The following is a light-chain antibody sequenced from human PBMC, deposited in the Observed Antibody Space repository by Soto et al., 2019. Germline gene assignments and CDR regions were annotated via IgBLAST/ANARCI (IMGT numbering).Light chain of an antibody. Sequence: EIVLTQSPATLSLSPGERATLSCRASQGVSSYLAWYQQKPGPAPRLLISGASNRATGIPARFSGSGPGTDFNLTISSLEPEDFAVYYCQQRSNWHGITVGQGTRLEIK. CDR3: QQRSNWHGIT. CDR1: QGVSSY. J-gene: IGKJ5*01. CDR2: GAS. V-gene: IGKV3D-11*01.